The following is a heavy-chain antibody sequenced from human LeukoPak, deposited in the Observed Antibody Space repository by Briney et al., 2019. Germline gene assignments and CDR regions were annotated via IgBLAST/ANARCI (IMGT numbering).Heavy chain of an antibody. CDR2: IYTSGST. Sequence: SETLSLTCTVSGGSISSYYWSWIRQPAGKGLEWIGRIYTSGSTNYNPSLKSRVTMSVDTSKNQFSLKLSSVTAADTAVYYCARDGRYFDWLTPHKFYYYYMDVWGKGTTVTISS. CDR1: GGSISSYY. V-gene: IGHV4-4*07. J-gene: IGHJ6*03. CDR3: ARDGRYFDWLTPHKFYYYYMDV. D-gene: IGHD3-9*01.